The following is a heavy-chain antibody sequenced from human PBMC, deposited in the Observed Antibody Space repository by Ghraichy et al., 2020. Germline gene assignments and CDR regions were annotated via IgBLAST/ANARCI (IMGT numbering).Heavy chain of an antibody. CDR2: MNPNSGNT. V-gene: IGHV1-8*01. CDR3: ARIQRRTVTRAVGLGY. J-gene: IGHJ4*02. CDR1: GYTFTSYD. Sequence: ASVKVSCKASGYTFTSYDINWVRQATGQGLEWMGWMNPNSGNTGYAQKFQGRVTMTRNTSISTAYMELSSLRSEDTAVYYCARIQRRTVTRAVGLGYWGQGTLVTVSS. D-gene: IGHD4-17*01.